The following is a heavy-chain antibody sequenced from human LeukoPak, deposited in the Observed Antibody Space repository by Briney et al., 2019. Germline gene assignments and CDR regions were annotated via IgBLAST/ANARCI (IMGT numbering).Heavy chain of an antibody. CDR3: ARAIVGHDAFDI. CDR2: INPNSGGT. J-gene: IGHJ3*02. D-gene: IGHD1-26*01. Sequence: ASVKVSCKASGYTFTGYYMHWVRQAPGQGLEWMGWINPNSGGTNYAQMFQGRVTMTRDTSISTAYMELSRLRSDDTAVYYCARAIVGHDAFDIWGQGTMVTVSS. V-gene: IGHV1-2*02. CDR1: GYTFTGYY.